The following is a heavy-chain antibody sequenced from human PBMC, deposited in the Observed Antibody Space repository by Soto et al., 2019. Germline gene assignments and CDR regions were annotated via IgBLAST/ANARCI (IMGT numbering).Heavy chain of an antibody. D-gene: IGHD1-26*01. CDR2: INAGNGNP. CDR1: GYTFANYA. Sequence: ASVKVSCKASGYTFANYAIHWVRQAPGQRLEWMGWINAGNGNPKYSQKFQDRVTISRDTSTSTAYMELRSLRSDDTAVYYCARVVGALGHWFDPWGQGTLVTVSS. V-gene: IGHV1-3*01. J-gene: IGHJ5*02. CDR3: ARVVGALGHWFDP.